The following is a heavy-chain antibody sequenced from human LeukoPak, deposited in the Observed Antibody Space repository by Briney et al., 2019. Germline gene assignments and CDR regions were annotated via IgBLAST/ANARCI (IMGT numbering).Heavy chain of an antibody. D-gene: IGHD3-22*01. CDR2: IYITGST. Sequence: PSETLSLTCTVSGGSIINYYWSWIRQSAGTGLEWVGRIYITGSTNYNPSLQSRLSLSVDTSKNQFSLRLTSVSAADTAVYYCARLKYYDSTCYSRGYYMDVWGKGITVTVSS. V-gene: IGHV4-4*07. CDR3: ARLKYYDSTCYSRGYYMDV. CDR1: GGSIINYY. J-gene: IGHJ6*03.